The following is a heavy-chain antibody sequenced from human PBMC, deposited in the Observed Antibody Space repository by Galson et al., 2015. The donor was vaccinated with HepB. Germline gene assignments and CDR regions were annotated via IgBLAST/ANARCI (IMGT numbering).Heavy chain of an antibody. J-gene: IGHJ4*02. CDR2: TSFDGSKK. V-gene: IGHV3-30*18. D-gene: IGHD3-22*01. Sequence: SLRLSCAASGFTFSSYALHWVHQAPGKGLEWVAVTSFDGSKKYYADSVKGRFTISRDNSKKTLFLQMNSLRAEDTAVYYCVKGPPGYSDSSGYYHYWGQGTLFTVSS. CDR3: VKGPPGYSDSSGYYHY. CDR1: GFTFSSYA.